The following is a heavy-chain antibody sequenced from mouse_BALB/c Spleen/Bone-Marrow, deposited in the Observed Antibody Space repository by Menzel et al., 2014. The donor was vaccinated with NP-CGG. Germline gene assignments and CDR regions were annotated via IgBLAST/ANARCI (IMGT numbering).Heavy chain of an antibody. CDR1: GYVFSSSW. V-gene: IGHV1-82*01. CDR3: ARRRTFITSVVDYFDV. D-gene: IGHD1-1*02. CDR2: IYPGDGNT. J-gene: IGHJ1*01. Sequence: VKLVESGPELVKPGASVKISCRASGYVFSSSWMNWVKQRPGRGLEWIGRIYPGDGNTNYNGKFKGRATLTADTSSSTAYMQISSLTFVDSAVYFCARRRTFITSVVDYFDVWGAGTTVTVSS.